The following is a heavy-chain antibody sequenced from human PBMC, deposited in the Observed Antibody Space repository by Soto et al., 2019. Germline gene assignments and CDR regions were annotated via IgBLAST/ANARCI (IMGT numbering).Heavy chain of an antibody. CDR2: IYYSGST. D-gene: IGHD1-26*01. Sequence: QVQLQESGPGLVKPSETLSLTCTVSGGSISSYYWSWIRQPPGKGLEWIGYIYYSGSTNYNPSLKSRVTISVDKSKNQFSLKLSSVTAADTAVYYCARGLGTYSGSYYAGWGQGTLVTVSS. CDR3: ARGLGTYSGSYYAG. J-gene: IGHJ4*02. V-gene: IGHV4-59*12. CDR1: GGSISSYY.